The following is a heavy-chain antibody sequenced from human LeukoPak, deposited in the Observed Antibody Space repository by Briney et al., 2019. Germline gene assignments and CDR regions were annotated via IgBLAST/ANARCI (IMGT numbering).Heavy chain of an antibody. CDR3: ARSLTGYYDSSGF. CDR2: INPSGGTT. D-gene: IGHD3-22*01. Sequence: ASVKVSCKASGYTFTSYYMHWVRQAPGQGLEWMGIINPSGGTTSYAQKFQGRVTTTRDTSTSTIYMELSSLRSEDTAVYYCARSLTGYYDSSGFWGQGTLVTVSS. J-gene: IGHJ4*02. CDR1: GYTFTSYY. V-gene: IGHV1-46*01.